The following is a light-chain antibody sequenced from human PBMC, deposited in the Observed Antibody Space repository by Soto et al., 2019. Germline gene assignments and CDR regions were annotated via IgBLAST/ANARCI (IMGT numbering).Light chain of an antibody. V-gene: IGKV2-28*01. Sequence: DIVMTQSPLSLPVIPGEPASISCRSSQSLLHSNGYNYLDWYLQKPGQSPQLLIYLGSNRASGVPDRFSGSGSGTDFTLKISRVEAEDVGVYYCMQALQTPYTFGQGTKVDIK. J-gene: IGKJ2*01. CDR1: QSLLHSNGYNY. CDR2: LGS. CDR3: MQALQTPYT.